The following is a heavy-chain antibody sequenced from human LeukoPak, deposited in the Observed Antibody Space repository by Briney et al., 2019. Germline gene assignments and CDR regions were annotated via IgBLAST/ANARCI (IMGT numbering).Heavy chain of an antibody. V-gene: IGHV4-31*03. D-gene: IGHD6-13*01. CDR1: GGSISSGGYY. CDR2: IYYSGST. J-gene: IGHJ4*02. Sequence: PSETLSLTCTVSGGSISSGGYYWSWLRQHPGTGLEWIGYIYYSGSTYYNPSLKSRVTISVDTSKNQFSLKLSSVTAADTAVYYCARFIAVYGYFDYWGQGTLVTVSS. CDR3: ARFIAVYGYFDY.